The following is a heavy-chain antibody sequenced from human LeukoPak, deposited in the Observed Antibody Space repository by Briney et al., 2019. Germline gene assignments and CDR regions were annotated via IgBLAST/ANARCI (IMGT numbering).Heavy chain of an antibody. CDR1: GFSFSNYG. D-gene: IGHD5-18*01. CDR3: AKDLRGYSYGLRNNWFDP. CDR2: ISYDGSNK. V-gene: IGHV3-30*18. J-gene: IGHJ5*02. Sequence: PGGSLRLSCAASGFSFSNYGMHWVRQAPGKGLEWVAVISYDGSNKYYADSVKGRFTISRDNSKNTLYLQMNSLRAEDTAVYYCAKDLRGYSYGLRNNWFDPWGQGTLVTVSS.